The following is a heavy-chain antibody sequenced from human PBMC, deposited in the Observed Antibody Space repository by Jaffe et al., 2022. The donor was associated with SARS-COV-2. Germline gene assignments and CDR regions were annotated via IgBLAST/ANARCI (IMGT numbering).Heavy chain of an antibody. CDR1: GFTFSSYG. V-gene: IGHV3-33*01. CDR2: IWYDGSNK. Sequence: QVQLVESGGGVVQPGRSLRLSCAASGFTFSSYGMHWVRQAPGKGLEWVAVIWYDGSNKYYADSVKGRFTISRDNSKNTLYLQMNSLRAEDTAVYYCARDLEQQLVRPMFLGGPPTRTDYYYYGMDVWGQGTTVTVSS. J-gene: IGHJ6*02. CDR3: ARDLEQQLVRPMFLGGPPTRTDYYYYGMDV. D-gene: IGHD6-13*01.